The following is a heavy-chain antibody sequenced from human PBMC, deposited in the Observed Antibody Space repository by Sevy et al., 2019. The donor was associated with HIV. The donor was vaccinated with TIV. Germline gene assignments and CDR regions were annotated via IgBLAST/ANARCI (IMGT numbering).Heavy chain of an antibody. D-gene: IGHD5-12*01. CDR2: INPNSGGT. CDR3: ARGLGGYVLSYYFDY. Sequence: ASVKVSCKASGYTFTGYYMHWVRQAPGQGLEWMGWINPNSGGTNYAQKFQGRVTMTRDTSISTAYMELSRLRSDDTAVYYCARGLGGYVLSYYFDYWGQGTLVTVSS. CDR1: GYTFTGYY. J-gene: IGHJ4*02. V-gene: IGHV1-2*02.